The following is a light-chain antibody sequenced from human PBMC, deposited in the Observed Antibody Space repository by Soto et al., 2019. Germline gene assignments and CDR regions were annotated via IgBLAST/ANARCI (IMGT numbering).Light chain of an antibody. CDR2: DVT. J-gene: IGLJ2*01. V-gene: IGLV2-14*03. Sequence: QSALTQPASVSGSPGQSITISCSGTPSDIGAYNYVSWYQHLPGKAPKVIIYDVTNRPSGVSSRFSGSKSGNTASLTISGLQAEDEANYYCGSYTISSTLIIFGGGTQLTVL. CDR3: GSYTISSTLII. CDR1: PSDIGAYNY.